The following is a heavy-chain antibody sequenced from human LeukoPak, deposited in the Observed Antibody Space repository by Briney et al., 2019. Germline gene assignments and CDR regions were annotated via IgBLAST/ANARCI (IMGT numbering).Heavy chain of an antibody. CDR3: ARVQQWLVYRYFDY. CDR2: IIPIFGTA. CDR1: GGTFSSYA. Sequence: ASVKVSCKASGGTFSSYANSWVRQAPGQGLEWMGGIIPIFGTANYAQKLQGRVTMTTDTSTSTAYMELRSLRSDDTAVYYCARVQQWLVYRYFDYWGQGTLVTVSS. D-gene: IGHD6-19*01. J-gene: IGHJ4*02. V-gene: IGHV1-69*05.